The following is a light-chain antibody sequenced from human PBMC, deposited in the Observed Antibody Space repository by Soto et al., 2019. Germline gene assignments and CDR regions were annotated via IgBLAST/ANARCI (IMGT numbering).Light chain of an antibody. CDR3: QHHNNWPPYT. CDR1: QSVDSN. CDR2: DVS. J-gene: IGKJ2*01. Sequence: EMVLTQSPATLSVSPGERATLSCRASQSVDSNLAWYQQKPGQSPRLIIYDVSTRVTGIPARFSGGGSGTEFTLTISSLQSEDVAFYYCQHHNNWPPYTFGQGTKLEIK. V-gene: IGKV3-15*01.